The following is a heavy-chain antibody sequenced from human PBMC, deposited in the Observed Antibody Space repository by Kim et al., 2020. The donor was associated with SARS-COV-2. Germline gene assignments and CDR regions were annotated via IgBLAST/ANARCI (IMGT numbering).Heavy chain of an antibody. CDR3: ARGSWTFDS. CDR2: GGP. Sequence: GGPNYNPSPKSRLTISVDTSKNQFSLKLSSVAAADTAVYYCARGSWTFDSWGQGTLVTVSS. V-gene: IGHV4-59*09. J-gene: IGHJ4*02.